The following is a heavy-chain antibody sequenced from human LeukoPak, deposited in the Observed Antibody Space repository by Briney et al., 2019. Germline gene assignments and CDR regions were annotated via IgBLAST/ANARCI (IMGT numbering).Heavy chain of an antibody. CDR3: TSPNCSSTSCYSLAFDI. CDR1: GFTFSGSA. Sequence: SGGSLRLSCAASGFTFSGSAVHWVRQASGKGLEWVGRIRSKANSYATAYAASVKGRFTISRDDSKNTAYLQMNSLKTEDTAVYYCTSPNCSSTSCYSLAFDIWGQGTMVTVSS. V-gene: IGHV3-73*01. J-gene: IGHJ3*02. CDR2: IRSKANSYAT. D-gene: IGHD2-2*01.